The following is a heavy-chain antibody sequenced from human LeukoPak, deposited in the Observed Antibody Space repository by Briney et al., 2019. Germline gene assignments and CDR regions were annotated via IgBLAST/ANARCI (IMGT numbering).Heavy chain of an antibody. CDR1: GYTFTGYY. V-gene: IGHV1-2*02. CDR3: AREGSVVGAVRYYYYYMDV. J-gene: IGHJ6*03. Sequence: GASVKVSCKASGYTFTGYYMHWVRQAPGQGLEWMGWINPNSGGTNYAQKFQGRVTMTRDTSISTAYMELSRLRSDDTAVYYCAREGSVVGAVRYYYYYMDVWGKGTTVTISS. CDR2: INPNSGGT. D-gene: IGHD1-26*01.